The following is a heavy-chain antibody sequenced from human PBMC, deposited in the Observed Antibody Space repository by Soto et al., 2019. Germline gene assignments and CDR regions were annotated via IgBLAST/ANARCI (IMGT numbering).Heavy chain of an antibody. CDR3: ARARLLWRGDYPGGPRHLPAEYWFDP. D-gene: IGHD4-17*01. V-gene: IGHV3-53*04. Sequence: EVQLVESGGGLVQPGGSLRLSCAASGFTVSSNYMSWVRQAPGKGLEWVSVIYSGGSTYYADSVKGRFTISRHNSKNMLYLQMNSLRAEDTAVYYGARARLLWRGDYPGGPRHLPAEYWFDPWGEGPLVTVSS. CDR1: GFTVSSNY. CDR2: IYSGGST. J-gene: IGHJ5*02.